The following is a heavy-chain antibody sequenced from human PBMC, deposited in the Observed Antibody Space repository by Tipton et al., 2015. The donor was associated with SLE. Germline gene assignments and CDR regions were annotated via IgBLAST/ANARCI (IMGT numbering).Heavy chain of an antibody. J-gene: IGHJ4*02. CDR1: GFTFSSYA. CDR2: ISYDGSNK. CDR3: VKGDLRVDPFDY. D-gene: IGHD4-17*01. V-gene: IGHV3-30*14. Sequence: SLRLSCAASGFTFSSYAMSWVRQAPGKGLEWVAVISYDGSNKYYADSVKGRFTISRDNSKNTLYLQMSSLRPEDTAVYYCVKGDLRVDPFDYWGQGTLVTVSS.